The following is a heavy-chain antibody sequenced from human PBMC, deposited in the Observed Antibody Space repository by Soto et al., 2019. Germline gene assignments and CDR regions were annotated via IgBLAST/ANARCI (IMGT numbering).Heavy chain of an antibody. CDR1: GFTFSSYG. J-gene: IGHJ4*02. D-gene: IGHD5-18*01. CDR3: AKDGGYSYGSPLGY. CDR2: ISYDGSNK. V-gene: IGHV3-30*18. Sequence: QVQLVESGGGVVQPGRSLRLSCAASGFTFSSYGMHWVRQAPGKGPEWVAVISYDGSNKYYADSVKGRFTISRDNSKNTLYLQMNSLRAEDTAVYYCAKDGGYSYGSPLGYWGQGTLVTVSS.